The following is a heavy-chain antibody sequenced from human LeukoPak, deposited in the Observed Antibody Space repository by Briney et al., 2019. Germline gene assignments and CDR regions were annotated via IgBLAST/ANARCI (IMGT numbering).Heavy chain of an antibody. CDR1: GGSISSYY. V-gene: IGHV4-4*07. CDR2: IYTSGST. CDR3: ARVVLDYDFWSGYPNPYYYYMDV. Sequence: SETLSLTCTVSGGSISSYYWSWVRQPAGKGLEWIGRIYTSGSTNYNPSLKCRVTMSVDTSKNQFSLKLSSVTAADTAVYYCARVVLDYDFWSGYPNPYYYYMDVWGKGTTVTVSS. D-gene: IGHD3-3*01. J-gene: IGHJ6*03.